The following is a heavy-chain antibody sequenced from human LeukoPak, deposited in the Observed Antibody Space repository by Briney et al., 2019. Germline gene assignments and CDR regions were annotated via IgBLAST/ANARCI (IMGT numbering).Heavy chain of an antibody. Sequence: GSLRLSCAASGFTFSTFGMHWVRQAPGKGLEWVTFIRYDGSDKYYTDSVKGRFTISRDNSRNILFLQMNSLRTEDTAVYYCAKDGGRGVLDYWGQGTLVTVSS. CDR1: GFTFSTFG. D-gene: IGHD3-10*01. J-gene: IGHJ4*02. V-gene: IGHV3-30*02. CDR2: IRYDGSDK. CDR3: AKDGGRGVLDY.